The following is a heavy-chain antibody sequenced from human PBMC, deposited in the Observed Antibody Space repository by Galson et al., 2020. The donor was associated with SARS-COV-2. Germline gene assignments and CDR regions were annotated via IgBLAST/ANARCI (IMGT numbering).Heavy chain of an antibody. CDR1: GGTISSGSYY. V-gene: IGHV4-61*02. CDR3: ARESRWELYFDH. J-gene: IGHJ4*02. D-gene: IGHD1-26*01. CDR2: IYAGVNT. Sequence: SETLTLTCTASGGTISSGSYYWSCIRPPNGQGRDSIRSIYAGVNTNYNPSLKSRVTISVDTYKNQFSLKLSSVTAADTAVYYCARESRWELYFDHWGQGTLVTVSS.